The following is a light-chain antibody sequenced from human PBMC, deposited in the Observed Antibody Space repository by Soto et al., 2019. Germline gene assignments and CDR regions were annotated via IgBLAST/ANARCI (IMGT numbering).Light chain of an antibody. Sequence: ATQLTRSPSPLSPSLGTTVTIPARASQGIGNDLGWYQQKPGKAPKLLIFAASSLQSGVPSRFSGSGSGTDFTLTISSLQPEDFATYYCLQDYYFPQTFGQGTKVDIK. CDR1: QGIGND. V-gene: IGKV1-6*01. CDR3: LQDYYFPQT. J-gene: IGKJ1*01. CDR2: AAS.